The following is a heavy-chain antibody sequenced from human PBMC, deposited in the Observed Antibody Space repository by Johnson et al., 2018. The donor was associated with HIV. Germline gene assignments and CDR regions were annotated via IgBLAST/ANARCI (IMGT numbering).Heavy chain of an antibody. V-gene: IGHV3-23*04. CDR3: AKDMKAGEPNPDDAFDI. D-gene: IGHD3-10*01. Sequence: VQLVESGGGLVQPGGSLRLSCAASGFTFSSYAMSWVRQAPGKGLEWVSAISGSGGSTYYADSVKGRFTISRDNSKNTLYLQMNSLRAEDTAVYYCAKDMKAGEPNPDDAFDIWGQGTMVTVSS. CDR2: ISGSGGST. J-gene: IGHJ3*02. CDR1: GFTFSSYA.